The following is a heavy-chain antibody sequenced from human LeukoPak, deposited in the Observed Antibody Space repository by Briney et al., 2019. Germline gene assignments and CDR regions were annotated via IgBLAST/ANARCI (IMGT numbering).Heavy chain of an antibody. CDR1: GGTFSSYA. CDR3: AYYYGSGNQDY. CDR2: IIPILGIA. J-gene: IGHJ4*02. Sequence: SVKVSCKASGGTFSSYAISWVRQAPGQGLEWMGRIIPILGIANYAQKFQGRVTITADKSTSTAYMELSSLRSEDTAVYYCAYYYGSGNQDYWGQGTLVTVSS. D-gene: IGHD3-10*01. V-gene: IGHV1-69*04.